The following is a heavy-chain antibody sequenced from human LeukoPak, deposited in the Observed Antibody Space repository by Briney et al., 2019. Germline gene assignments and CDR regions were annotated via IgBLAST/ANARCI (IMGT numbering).Heavy chain of an antibody. J-gene: IGHJ3*02. V-gene: IGHV4-34*01. Sequence: SETLSLTCAVYGGSFSGSYWSWIRQPPGKGLEWIGEIHRSGSTNYNPSLKSRVTISLDTSTNQFSLELSSVTAADTAVYYCARRPQYYYGSGSYPNAFDIWGQGTMVTVSS. D-gene: IGHD3-10*01. CDR1: GGSFSGSY. CDR2: IHRSGST. CDR3: ARRPQYYYGSGSYPNAFDI.